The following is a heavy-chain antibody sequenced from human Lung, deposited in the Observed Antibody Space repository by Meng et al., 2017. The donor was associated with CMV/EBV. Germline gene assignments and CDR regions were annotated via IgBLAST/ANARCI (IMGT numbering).Heavy chain of an antibody. D-gene: IGHD6-13*01. J-gene: IGHJ5*02. CDR3: ARDAYFNTWYPNWFDP. CDR2: ISGYNDNT. CDR1: GYAFSNYG. Sequence: ASVKVSCKAYGYAFSNYGVTWVRQAPGQGPEWMGWISGYNDNTKYDQKFQGRVTMTADTSTSTIYMELRSLTSDDTAVYYCARDAYFNTWYPNWFDPWGQGTLVTVSS. V-gene: IGHV1-18*01.